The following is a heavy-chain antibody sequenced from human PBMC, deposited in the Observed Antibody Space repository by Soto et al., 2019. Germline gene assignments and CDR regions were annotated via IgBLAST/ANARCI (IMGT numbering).Heavy chain of an antibody. CDR3: AKRNGDSSSSYSRAVQY. CDR2: ISGDGGTR. J-gene: IGHJ1*01. V-gene: IGHV3-23*01. CDR1: GFTFSSYA. D-gene: IGHD6-6*01. Sequence: GGSLRLSCAASGFTFSSYAMSWVRQAPGMGLEWVSVISGDGGTRDYADAVKGRSTISRDNSGNTLYLRMNSLRADDTAVYYCAKRNGDSSSSYSRAVQYWGQGTLVTVSS.